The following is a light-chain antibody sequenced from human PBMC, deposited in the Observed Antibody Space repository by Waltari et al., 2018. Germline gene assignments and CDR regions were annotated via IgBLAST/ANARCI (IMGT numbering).Light chain of an antibody. J-gene: IGKJ1*01. Sequence: EIVFPQSPALLSFSAGETPTLSCWASRSVSNNYLDWYQQKPGPAPRLLIYAASNRATGVPDRFSGSGSGTDFTLTISRLGPEDFAAYDCQKDGSYPRTFGRGTKVEIK. CDR2: AAS. CDR3: QKDGSYPRT. CDR1: RSVSNNY. V-gene: IGKV3D-20*01.